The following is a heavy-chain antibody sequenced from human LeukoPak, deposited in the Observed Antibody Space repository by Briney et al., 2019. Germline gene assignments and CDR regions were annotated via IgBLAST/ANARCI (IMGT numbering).Heavy chain of an antibody. CDR1: GFTFSNYD. V-gene: IGHV3-30*02. Sequence: PGGSLRLSCAASGFTFSNYDMHWVRQAPGKGLEWVAFIRYDGSNKYYAESVKGRFTISRDNSKNTLYLQMNSLRAEDTAVYYCARDGYDFWSGYSRWFDPWGQGTLVTVSS. D-gene: IGHD3-3*01. CDR2: IRYDGSNK. J-gene: IGHJ5*02. CDR3: ARDGYDFWSGYSRWFDP.